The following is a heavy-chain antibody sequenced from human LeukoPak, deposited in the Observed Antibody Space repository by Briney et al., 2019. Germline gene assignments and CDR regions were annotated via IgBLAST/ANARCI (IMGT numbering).Heavy chain of an antibody. D-gene: IGHD6-13*01. Sequence: GGSLRLSSAASGFTFSDYNMNWVRQAPGKGLEWVSVISTSSTYMYYADSVKGRFTISRDNAKNSLYLQMNSLRAEDTAVYYCARVSTAASLAIDSWGQGTLVTVST. CDR2: ISTSSTYM. CDR1: GFTFSDYN. V-gene: IGHV3-21*06. J-gene: IGHJ4*02. CDR3: ARVSTAASLAIDS.